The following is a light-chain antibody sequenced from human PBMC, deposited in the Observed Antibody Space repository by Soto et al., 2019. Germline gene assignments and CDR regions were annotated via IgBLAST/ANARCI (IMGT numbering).Light chain of an antibody. CDR2: WAS. CDR3: QQYYSTPPT. J-gene: IGKJ2*01. CDR1: QSVLYSSNNKNY. Sequence: DIVMTQSPDSLPVSLGERATINCESSQSVLYSSNNKNYLAWYQHKPGQPPKLLIYWASTRESVVHDPLRGSGSGTDFTHPINSRQAEDVEVSYFQQYYSTPPTFGQGNKLDIK. V-gene: IGKV4-1*01.